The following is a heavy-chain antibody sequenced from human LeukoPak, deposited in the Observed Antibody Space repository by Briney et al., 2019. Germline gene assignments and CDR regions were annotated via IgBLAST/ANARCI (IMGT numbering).Heavy chain of an antibody. CDR1: GGSIISDSYY. CDR2: IYYSGST. Sequence: PSETLSLTCSVSGGSIISDSYYCNWARHPPGKGRGWIGYIYYSGSTNYNPSLKSRVTISVDTSKNQSSLKVSSVTAADTAVYYCARGRYCSGGSCSGAFDYWGQGTLVTVSS. J-gene: IGHJ4*02. V-gene: IGHV4-61*01. D-gene: IGHD2-15*01. CDR3: ARGRYCSGGSCSGAFDY.